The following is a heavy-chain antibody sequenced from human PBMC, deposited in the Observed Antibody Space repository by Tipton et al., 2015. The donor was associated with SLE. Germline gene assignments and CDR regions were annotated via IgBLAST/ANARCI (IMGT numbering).Heavy chain of an antibody. CDR2: GFASGLT. CDR1: GGSISTTTYF. Sequence: TLSLTCTVSGGSISTTTYFWNWIRQPAGKGLEWIGRGFASGLTDYNPSLSGRVTMSLDTSKNQFSLDLTSVTAADTAVYYCARGDDSSGYYIDYWGQGTLGTVSS. J-gene: IGHJ4*02. V-gene: IGHV4-61*02. CDR3: ARGDDSSGYYIDY. D-gene: IGHD3-22*01.